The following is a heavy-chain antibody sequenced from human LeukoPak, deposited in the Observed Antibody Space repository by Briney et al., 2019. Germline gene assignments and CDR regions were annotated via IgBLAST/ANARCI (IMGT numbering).Heavy chain of an antibody. V-gene: IGHV3-23*01. CDR2: ISGSGGST. J-gene: IGHJ4*02. Sequence: PGGSLRLSCAASGFTFSSYGMHWVRQAPGKGLEWVSAISGSGGSTYYADSVKGRFTISRDNSKNTLYLQMNSLRAEDTAVYYCAKRGHFDWLLYNPFDYWGQGTLVTVSS. CDR3: AKRGHFDWLLYNPFDY. CDR1: GFTFSSYG. D-gene: IGHD3-9*01.